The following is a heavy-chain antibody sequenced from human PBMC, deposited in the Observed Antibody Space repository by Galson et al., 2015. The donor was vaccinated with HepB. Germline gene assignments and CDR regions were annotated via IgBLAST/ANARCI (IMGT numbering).Heavy chain of an antibody. V-gene: IGHV6-1*01. Sequence: CAISGDSVSSNSAAWNWIRQSPSRGLEWLGRTYYRSKWYNDYAVSVKSRITINPDTSKNQFSLQLNSVTPEDTAVYYCARGSELLLRWYFDYWGQGTLVTVSS. D-gene: IGHD2-15*01. J-gene: IGHJ4*02. CDR2: TYYRSKWYN. CDR1: GDSVSSNSAA. CDR3: ARGSELLLRWYFDY.